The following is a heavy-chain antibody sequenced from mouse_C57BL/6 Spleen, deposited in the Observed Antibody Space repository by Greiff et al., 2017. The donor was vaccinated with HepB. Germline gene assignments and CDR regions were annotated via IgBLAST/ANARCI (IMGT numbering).Heavy chain of an antibody. J-gene: IGHJ1*03. D-gene: IGHD2-1*01. CDR1: GISITTGNYR. Sequence: EVQLQESGPGLVKPSQTVFLTCTVTGISITTGNYRWSWIRQFPGNKLEWIGYIYYSGTITYNPSLTSRTTITRDTPKNQFFLKMNSLTAEDTATYYCARRGYYGICWYFDVWGTGTTVTVSS. CDR2: IYYSGTI. V-gene: IGHV3-5*01. CDR3: ARRGYYGICWYFDV.